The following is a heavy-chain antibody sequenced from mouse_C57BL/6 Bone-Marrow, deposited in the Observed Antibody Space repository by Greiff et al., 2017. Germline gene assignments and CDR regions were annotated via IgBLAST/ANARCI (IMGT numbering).Heavy chain of an antibody. D-gene: IGHD1-1*01. CDR3: ARAKDYYGTKPDWYFDV. Sequence: QVQLQQPGAELVRPGSSVKLSCKASGYTFTSYWMDWVKQRPGQGLEWIGNIYPSDSETHYNQKFKDKATLTVDKSSSTAYMQLSSLTSEDSAVYYCARAKDYYGTKPDWYFDVWGTGTTVTVSS. J-gene: IGHJ1*03. V-gene: IGHV1-61*01. CDR2: IYPSDSET. CDR1: GYTFTSYW.